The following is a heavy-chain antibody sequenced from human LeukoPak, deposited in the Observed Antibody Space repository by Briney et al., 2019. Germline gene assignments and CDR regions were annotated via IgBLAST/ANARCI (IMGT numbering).Heavy chain of an antibody. CDR1: GFTFSSYW. J-gene: IGHJ6*02. V-gene: IGHV3-7*01. D-gene: IGHD4-23*01. CDR2: IKQDGSEK. CDR3: AKDGDLDADYGANLKLVTYVMDV. Sequence: PGGSLRLSCAASGFTFSSYWMSWVRQAPGKGLEWVANIKQDGSEKYYVDSVKGRFTISRDNAKNSLYLQMNSLRAEDTAVYYCAKDGDLDADYGANLKLVTYVMDVWGQGTTVTVSS.